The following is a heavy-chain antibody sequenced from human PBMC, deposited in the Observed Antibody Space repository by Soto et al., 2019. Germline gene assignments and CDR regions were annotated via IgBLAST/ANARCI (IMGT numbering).Heavy chain of an antibody. V-gene: IGHV3-30-3*01. CDR1: GFTFSSYA. CDR3: ARGRRGFGYSYGWGDYYGMDV. Sequence: GGSLRLSCAASGFTFSSYAMHWVRQAPGKGLEWVAVISYDGSNKYYADSVKGRFTVSRDDSKNTLYLQMNSLRTEDTAVYYCARGRRGFGYSYGWGDYYGMDVWGQGTTVTVSS. J-gene: IGHJ6*02. CDR2: ISYDGSNK. D-gene: IGHD5-18*01.